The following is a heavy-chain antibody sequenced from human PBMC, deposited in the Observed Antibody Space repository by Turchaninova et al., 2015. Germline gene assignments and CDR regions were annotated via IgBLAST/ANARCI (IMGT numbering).Heavy chain of an antibody. J-gene: IGHJ4*02. CDR1: GLSVSSYG. CDR2: IWYDGSNK. V-gene: IGHV3-33*01. D-gene: IGHD4-11*01. Sequence: QVQLVASGGGVELGGVGGRRGWAWEGLGLSVSSYGMDLVGQAPGKGLEWVAVIWYDGSNKYYADSVKGRFTISRDNSKNTLYLQMNSLRAEDTAVYYCARSYSNKYYFDYWGQGTLVTVSS. CDR3: ARSYSNKYYFDY.